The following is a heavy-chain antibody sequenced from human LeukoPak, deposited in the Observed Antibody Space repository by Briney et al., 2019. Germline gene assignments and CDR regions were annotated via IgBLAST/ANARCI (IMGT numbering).Heavy chain of an antibody. CDR3: ARHYCGGDCYPANWFDP. J-gene: IGHJ5*02. CDR2: INPNSGGT. V-gene: IGHV1-2*02. D-gene: IGHD2-21*02. CDR1: GYTFIGYY. Sequence: GASVKASCKASGYTFIGYYIHWVRQAPGQGLEWMGWINPNSGGTIYAQKFQGRVTMTRDTSISTAYLQWSSLKASDTAMYYCARHYCGGDCYPANWFDPWGQGTLVTVSS.